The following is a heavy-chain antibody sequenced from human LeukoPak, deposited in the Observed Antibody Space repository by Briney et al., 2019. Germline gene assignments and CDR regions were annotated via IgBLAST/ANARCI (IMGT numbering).Heavy chain of an antibody. D-gene: IGHD6-19*01. CDR1: GGSISSSSYY. V-gene: IGHV4-39*07. CDR2: ISYGGSA. Sequence: SETLSLTCTVSGGSISSSSYYWGWTRQPPGKGLEWIGSISYGGSAYYSPSLKSRVTISVDTSKNQFSLRLSSVTAADTAVYYCARIAVAGTLFDYWGQGTLVTVSS. J-gene: IGHJ4*02. CDR3: ARIAVAGTLFDY.